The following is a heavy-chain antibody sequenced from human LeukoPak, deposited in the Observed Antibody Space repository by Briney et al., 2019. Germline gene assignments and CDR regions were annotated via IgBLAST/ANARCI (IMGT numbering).Heavy chain of an antibody. Sequence: GGSLRLSCAASGFTFSSYGMHWVRQAPGKGLEWVAFIRYDGSNKYYADSVKGRFTISRDNSKNTLYLQMNSLRAEDTAVYYCAEAKGLTMVRGVNAFDIWGQGTMVTVSS. CDR1: GFTFSSYG. V-gene: IGHV3-30*02. J-gene: IGHJ3*02. CDR2: IRYDGSNK. CDR3: AEAKGLTMVRGVNAFDI. D-gene: IGHD3-10*01.